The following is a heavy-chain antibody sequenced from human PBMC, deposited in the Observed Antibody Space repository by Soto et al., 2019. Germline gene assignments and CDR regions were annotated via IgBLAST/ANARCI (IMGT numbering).Heavy chain of an antibody. V-gene: IGHV4-39*01. J-gene: IGHJ6*02. Sequence: SETLSLTCTVSGGTIRSSSYYWGWIRKPPGKGLEWIGSIYYSGSTYYNPSLKSRVTISVDTSKNQFSLKLSSVTAADTAVYYCARIRASTSYDFWSGYENYYYYYGMDVWGQGTTVTVSS. D-gene: IGHD3-3*01. CDR3: ARIRASTSYDFWSGYENYYYYYGMDV. CDR2: IYYSGST. CDR1: GGTIRSSSYY.